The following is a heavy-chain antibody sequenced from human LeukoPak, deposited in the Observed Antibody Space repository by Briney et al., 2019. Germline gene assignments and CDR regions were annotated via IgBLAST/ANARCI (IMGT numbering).Heavy chain of an antibody. CDR1: GYTFTNYG. D-gene: IGHD1-26*01. CDR3: ARDMGELLGAFDI. Sequence: ASVKVSCKASGYTFTNYGISWVRQAPGQGLERMAWINVYNGKTYYAQNFQGRVTVTTDTSTSTAYMELRSLRSDDTAVYYCARDMGELLGAFDIWGQGTMVTVSS. CDR2: INVYNGKT. J-gene: IGHJ3*02. V-gene: IGHV1-18*01.